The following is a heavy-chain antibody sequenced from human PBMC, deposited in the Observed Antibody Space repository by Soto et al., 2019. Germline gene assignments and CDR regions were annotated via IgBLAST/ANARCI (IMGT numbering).Heavy chain of an antibody. CDR3: ARGGYYSGAGTYSPPRYYGMDV. Sequence: QVQLVQSGAEVKRAGASVKVSCKASGYTFSSYGLSWVRQAPGQGLEWMGWISDYNGNTHYAQKFQGRVIMTTDTSTRNAYMELRSLRSDDTAGYFCARGGYYSGAGTYSPPRYYGMDVWGQGTTVTVSS. V-gene: IGHV1-18*01. CDR1: GYTFSSYG. D-gene: IGHD3-10*01. CDR2: ISDYNGNT. J-gene: IGHJ6*02.